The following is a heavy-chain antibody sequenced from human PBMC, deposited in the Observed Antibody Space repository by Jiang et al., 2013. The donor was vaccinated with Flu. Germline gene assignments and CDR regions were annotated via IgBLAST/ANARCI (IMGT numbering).Heavy chain of an antibody. CDR3: ARTELESNIFWYFDL. D-gene: IGHD2/OR15-2a*01. CDR1: GDSVSSNSAV. V-gene: IGHV6-1*01. Sequence: GLVKPSQTLSLTCAISGDSVSSNSAVWNWIRQSPSRGLEWLGRTYYRSKWYSDYAVSVKSRITVNPDTSKNQFSLQLNSVTPADTAVYYCARTELESNIFWYFDLWGRGTLVTVSS. J-gene: IGHJ2*01. CDR2: TYYRSKWYS.